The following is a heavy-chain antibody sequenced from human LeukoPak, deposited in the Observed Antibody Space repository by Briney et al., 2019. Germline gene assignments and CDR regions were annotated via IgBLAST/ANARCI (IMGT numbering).Heavy chain of an antibody. J-gene: IGHJ5*02. V-gene: IGHV4-39*07. Sequence: SETLSLTCTVSGGSISSSSYSWGWIRQPPGKGLEWIGSIYYSGSTYYNPSLKSRVTISVDTSKNQFSLKLSSVTAADTAVYYCARGQIWFGEMGWFDPWGQGTLVTVSS. CDR1: GGSISSSSYS. CDR3: ARGQIWFGEMGWFDP. D-gene: IGHD3-10*01. CDR2: IYYSGST.